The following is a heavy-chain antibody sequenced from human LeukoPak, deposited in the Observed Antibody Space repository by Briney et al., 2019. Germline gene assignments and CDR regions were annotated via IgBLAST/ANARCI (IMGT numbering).Heavy chain of an antibody. V-gene: IGHV4-34*01. CDR3: ARGCSSGGYWGAVRYNWFDP. CDR1: GGSFSGYY. D-gene: IGHD1-26*01. CDR2: INHSGST. Sequence: SETLSLTCAAYGGSFSGYYWSWIRQPPGKGLEWIGEINHSGSTNYNPSLKSRVTISVDTSKNQFSLKLSSVTAADTAVYYCARGCSSGGYWGAVRYNWFDPWGQGTLVTVSS. J-gene: IGHJ5*02.